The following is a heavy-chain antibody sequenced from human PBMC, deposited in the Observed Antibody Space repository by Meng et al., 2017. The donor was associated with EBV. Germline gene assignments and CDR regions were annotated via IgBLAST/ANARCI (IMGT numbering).Heavy chain of an antibody. V-gene: IGHV4-39*01. CDR1: GDSVSSFYY. CDR2: VHYTGST. Sequence: QLQLRESGPGQVKPSEXLSLTCPVSGDSVSSFYYWGWIRQPPGRGLEWIGSVHYTGSTYYSPSLKSRVTVSVDTSKNQFSLRLTSVTAADTAVYYCARPFPSWQSPRLDPFGAWGQGTLVNVSS. J-gene: IGHJ5*02. CDR3: ARPFPSWQSPRLDPFGA. D-gene: IGHD6-19*01.